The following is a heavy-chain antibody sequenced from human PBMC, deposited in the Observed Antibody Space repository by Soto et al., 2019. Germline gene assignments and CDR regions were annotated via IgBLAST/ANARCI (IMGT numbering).Heavy chain of an antibody. CDR3: ARVLKGFGVAINWFDP. Sequence: QVQLQESGPGLVKPSETLSLTCTVSGGSVSSGSYYWSWIRQPPGKGLEWIGYIYYSGSTNYNPSLKSRVTISVDTSKNQFSLKLSSVTAADTAVYYCARVLKGFGVAINWFDPWGQGTLVTVSS. CDR1: GGSVSSGSYY. V-gene: IGHV4-61*01. D-gene: IGHD3-3*01. J-gene: IGHJ5*02. CDR2: IYYSGST.